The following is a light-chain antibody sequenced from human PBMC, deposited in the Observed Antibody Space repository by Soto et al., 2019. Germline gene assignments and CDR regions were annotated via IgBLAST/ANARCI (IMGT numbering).Light chain of an antibody. Sequence: GDIVTITCRASQSISSWLAWYQQKPGKAPKLLIYDASSLEIGVPSRFSGSGSGTEFTLTISSLQPDDFATYYCQQYSTFSTFGQGTKVDI. J-gene: IGKJ1*01. CDR2: DAS. CDR3: QQYSTFST. V-gene: IGKV1-5*01. CDR1: QSISSW.